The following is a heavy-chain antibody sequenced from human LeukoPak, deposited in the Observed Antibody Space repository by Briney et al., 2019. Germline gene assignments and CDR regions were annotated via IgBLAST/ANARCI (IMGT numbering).Heavy chain of an antibody. D-gene: IGHD5-18*01. Sequence: SETLSLTCTVSGGSISSYYWSWIRQPPGKGLEWIWYIYYSGSTNYNPSLKSRVTKSVDTSKNQFSLKLSSVTAADTAVYYCAGRGYSYGPLDYWGQGTLVTVSS. J-gene: IGHJ4*02. CDR2: IYYSGST. CDR1: GGSISSYY. CDR3: AGRGYSYGPLDY. V-gene: IGHV4-59*01.